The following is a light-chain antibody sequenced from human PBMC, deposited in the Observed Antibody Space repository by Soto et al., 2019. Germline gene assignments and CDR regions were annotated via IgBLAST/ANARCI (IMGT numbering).Light chain of an antibody. J-gene: IGKJ3*01. V-gene: IGKV1-39*01. CDR1: ESINKY. CDR3: QQGFSIPFT. CDR2: VAS. Sequence: EIQMTLSPSSLSAPAGDRVTITCRASESINKYLNWYQQKPGKAPKLLIYVASTLESGVPSRFSGSGSGTNFTLTISSLQPEDFATYFCQQGFSIPFTFGPGTKVDIK.